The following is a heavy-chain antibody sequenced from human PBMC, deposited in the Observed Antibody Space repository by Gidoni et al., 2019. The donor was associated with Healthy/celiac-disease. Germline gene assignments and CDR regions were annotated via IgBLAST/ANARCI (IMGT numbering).Heavy chain of an antibody. CDR2: ISWNSGSI. D-gene: IGHD1-7*01. Sequence: EVQLVESGGGSVQPGRSLRRSCAASGFPLDDYAMHWVRPAPGKGLEWVSGISWNSGSIGYADSVKGRFTISRDNAKNSLYLQMNSLRAEDTALYYCAKAENWNLEITAFDIWGQGTMVTVSS. CDR3: AKAENWNLEITAFDI. CDR1: GFPLDDYA. J-gene: IGHJ3*02. V-gene: IGHV3-9*01.